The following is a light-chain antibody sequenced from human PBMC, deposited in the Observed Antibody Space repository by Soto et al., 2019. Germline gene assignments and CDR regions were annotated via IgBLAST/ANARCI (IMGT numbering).Light chain of an antibody. CDR2: GAS. CDR1: QSLRSSY. J-gene: IGKJ4*01. CDR3: QQHGTSPYT. Sequence: PGERATLSCWASQSLRSSYLAWYQRKPGQAPRLLMFGASRRATGIPDRFNGSGSGTDFILTISRLEPEDVAVYYCQQHGTSPYTFGGGTKVDIK. V-gene: IGKV3-20*01.